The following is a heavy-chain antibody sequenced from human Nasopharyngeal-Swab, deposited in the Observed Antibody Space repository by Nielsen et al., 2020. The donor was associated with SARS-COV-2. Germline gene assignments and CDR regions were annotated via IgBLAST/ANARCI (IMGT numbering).Heavy chain of an antibody. Sequence: GGSLTLSCVASGLTVSDNFMIWVRQGPGKGLEWVAYISSRGTTYYADSVKGRFTISTDNSKNPLSLQMNSLRLEDTAMYYCARGVHGANIISNWLDPWGQGTLVTVSS. CDR1: GLTVSDNF. CDR2: ISSRGTT. CDR3: ARGVHGANIISNWLDP. V-gene: IGHV3-53*05. D-gene: IGHD3-10*01. J-gene: IGHJ5*02.